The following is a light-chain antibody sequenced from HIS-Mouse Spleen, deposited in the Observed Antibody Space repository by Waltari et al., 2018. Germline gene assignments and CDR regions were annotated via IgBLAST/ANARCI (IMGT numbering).Light chain of an antibody. J-gene: IGKJ5*01. CDR3: QQRSNWFT. CDR2: DAS. V-gene: IGKV3-11*01. CDR1: QSVSSY. Sequence: EIVLTQSPATLSLSPGERATLSCRASQSVSSYLAWYQQKPGQAPRLLIYDASHRATDIPARFSGSGSGTDFTLTISSLEPEDFAVYYCQQRSNWFTFGQGTRLEIK.